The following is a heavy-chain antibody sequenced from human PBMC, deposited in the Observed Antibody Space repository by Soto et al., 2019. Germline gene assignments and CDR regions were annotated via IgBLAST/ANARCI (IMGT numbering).Heavy chain of an antibody. CDR3: ARFGPKVVASPKNCYYYGMDV. CDR2: INHSRIT. CDR1: GGSFSGYY. V-gene: IGHV4-34*01. Sequence: SETLSLTLAVYGGSFSGYYWSWLSQPPGKELEWIGEINHSRITNYNQSLKSRVTISVDKSKNPFSLKLSSVAAADTAVYYCARFGPKVVASPKNCYYYGMDVWGQGTTV. J-gene: IGHJ6*02. D-gene: IGHD5-12*01.